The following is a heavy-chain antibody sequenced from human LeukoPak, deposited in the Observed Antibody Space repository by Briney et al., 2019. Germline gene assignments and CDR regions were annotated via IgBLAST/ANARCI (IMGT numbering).Heavy chain of an antibody. Sequence: KSSETLSLTCTVSGGSISSYYWSWIRQPPGKGLEWIGYIYHSGSTNHNPSLKSRVTISVDTSKNQFSLKLSSVTAADTAVYYCARVRYCSGGSCYSLEDFDYWGQGTLVTVSS. D-gene: IGHD2-15*01. V-gene: IGHV4-59*08. CDR3: ARVRYCSGGSCYSLEDFDY. CDR2: IYHSGST. CDR1: GGSISSYY. J-gene: IGHJ4*02.